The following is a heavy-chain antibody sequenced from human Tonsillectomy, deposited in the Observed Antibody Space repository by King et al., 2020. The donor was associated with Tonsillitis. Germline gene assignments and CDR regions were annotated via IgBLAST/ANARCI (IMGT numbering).Heavy chain of an antibody. D-gene: IGHD3-3*01. V-gene: IGHV3-23*04. CDR3: AKVFTEWGGAFDM. J-gene: IGHJ3*02. Sequence: VQLVESGGGLGQPGGSLRLSCTASGFRFRNFAMNWVRQVPGKGLVWVSTISGSGGTTHSADSVKGRFTVSRDDDKNTPYLQMNSLRSEDTAGYYCAKVFTEWGGAFDMWGPGTVVAVSS. CDR1: GFRFRNFA. CDR2: ISGSGGTT.